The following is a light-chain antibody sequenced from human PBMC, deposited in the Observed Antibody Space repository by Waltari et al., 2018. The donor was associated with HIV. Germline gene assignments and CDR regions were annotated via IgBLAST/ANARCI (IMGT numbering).Light chain of an antibody. CDR1: SSNIGAGHD. Sequence: QSVLTQPPSVSGAPGQRVTISCTGNSSNIGAGHDVHWYRQLPGTAPKFLISGNNFRPSGVPDRFSGSKSGTSASLVITGLQAGDEAVYYCHCTDSSLMGPVVFGGGTKLTVL. V-gene: IGLV1-40*01. CDR2: GNN. J-gene: IGLJ2*01. CDR3: HCTDSSLMGPVV.